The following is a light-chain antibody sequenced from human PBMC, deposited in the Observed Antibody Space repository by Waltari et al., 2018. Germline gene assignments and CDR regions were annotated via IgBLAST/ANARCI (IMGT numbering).Light chain of an antibody. CDR1: SSDVGGYNL. CDR3: SSYAGNRSVV. V-gene: IGLV2-23*02. CDR2: EVS. Sequence: QSALTQPASVSGSPGQSITVSCTGTSSDVGGYNLVSWYQQHPGKAPKLLIFEVSQLPSGISNRFSGSKSGNTASLTVSGLQAEDGADYYCSSYAGNRSVVFGGGTKLTVL. J-gene: IGLJ2*01.